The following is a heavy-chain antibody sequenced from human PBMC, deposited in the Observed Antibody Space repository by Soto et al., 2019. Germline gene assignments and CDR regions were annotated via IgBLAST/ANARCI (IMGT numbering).Heavy chain of an antibody. Sequence: SVKVACQASGGTFSSYAISWVRQAPGQGLEWMGGIIPIFGTANYAQKFQGRVTITADESTSTAYMELSSLRSEDTAVYYCARATAMVRTGDYYYGMDVWGQGTTVTVSS. J-gene: IGHJ6*02. CDR3: ARATAMVRTGDYYYGMDV. D-gene: IGHD5-18*01. CDR2: IIPIFGTA. CDR1: GGTFSSYA. V-gene: IGHV1-69*13.